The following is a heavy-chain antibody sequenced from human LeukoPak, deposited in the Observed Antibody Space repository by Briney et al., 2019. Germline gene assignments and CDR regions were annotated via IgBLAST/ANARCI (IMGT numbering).Heavy chain of an antibody. CDR1: GASISSYY. V-gene: IGHV4-59*12. Sequence: PSETLSLTCTVSGASISSYYWSWIRQPPGKRLEWIGSIYYSGSTYYNPSLKSRVTISVDTSKNQFSLKLSSVTAADTAVYYCARENCSGGSCYSIYYYYYMDVWGKGTTVTVSS. CDR3: ARENCSGGSCYSIYYYYYMDV. D-gene: IGHD2-15*01. J-gene: IGHJ6*03. CDR2: IYYSGST.